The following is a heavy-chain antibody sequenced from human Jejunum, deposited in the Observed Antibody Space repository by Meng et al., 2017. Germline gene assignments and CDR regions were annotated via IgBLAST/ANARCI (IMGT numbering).Heavy chain of an antibody. D-gene: IGHD2/OR15-2a*01. CDR1: AFTFSDYY. J-gene: IGHJ4*02. CDR3: VASAIVAADY. V-gene: IGHV3-11*01. Sequence: QVHVVESGGGAVKPGGSLRLSCAASAFTFSDYYMGWIRQAPGKGLEWVSYIGSSGSPIYYADSVRGRFTISRDNAKNSLFLQMNSLRGDDTAVYYCVASAIVAADYWGQGTLVTVSS. CDR2: IGSSGSPI.